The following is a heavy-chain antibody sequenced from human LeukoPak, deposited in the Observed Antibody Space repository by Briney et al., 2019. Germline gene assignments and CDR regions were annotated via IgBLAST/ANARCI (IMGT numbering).Heavy chain of an antibody. D-gene: IGHD6-19*01. Sequence: SVKVSCKASGGTFSSYAISWVRQAPGQGLEWMGRIIPILGIANYAQKFQGRVTITADKSTSTAYMELSSLRSEDTAVYYCARAPGSGWLQLPYYYYGMDVWGQGTTVTVSS. CDR2: IIPILGIA. CDR3: ARAPGSGWLQLPYYYYGMDV. J-gene: IGHJ6*02. V-gene: IGHV1-69*04. CDR1: GGTFSSYA.